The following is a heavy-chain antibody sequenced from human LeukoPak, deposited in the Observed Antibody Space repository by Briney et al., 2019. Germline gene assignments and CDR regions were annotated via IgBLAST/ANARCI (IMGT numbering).Heavy chain of an antibody. D-gene: IGHD2-21*01. CDR2: ISYDGRTR. CDR1: GFTFTSYA. CDR3: ARDRIAGYFDY. Sequence: PGRSLRLSCAASGFTFTSYAFHWVRQAPGKGLEWVAAISYDGRTRDYADSVKGRLTISRDNSKNTLYLQMNSLRAEDTAVYYCARDRIAGYFDYWGQGTLVTVSS. V-gene: IGHV3-30*04. J-gene: IGHJ4*02.